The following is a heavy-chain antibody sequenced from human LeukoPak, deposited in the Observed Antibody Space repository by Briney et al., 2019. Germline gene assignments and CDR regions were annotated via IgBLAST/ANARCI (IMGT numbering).Heavy chain of an antibody. CDR3: ARHKRKGVTIFGVVDP. V-gene: IGHV4-39*01. Sequence: SETLSLTCTISGGSISSSSYYWGWIRQPPGKGLEWIASIYYSGNTYYNPSLKSRVTISVDPSKNQFSLKLSSVTAADTAVYYCARHKRKGVTIFGVVDPWGQGTLVTVSS. CDR1: GGSISSSSYY. CDR2: IYYSGNT. J-gene: IGHJ5*02. D-gene: IGHD3-3*01.